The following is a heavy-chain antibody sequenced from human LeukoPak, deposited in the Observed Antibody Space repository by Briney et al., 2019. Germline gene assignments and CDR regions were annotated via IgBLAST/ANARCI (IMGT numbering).Heavy chain of an antibody. CDR3: ARDRGIAVAGDAFDI. V-gene: IGHV4-39*07. Sequence: SETLSLTCTVSGGSISSSNYYWGWIRQPPGKGLEWIGSIYYSGSTYYNPSLKSRVTISVDTSKNQFSLKLSSVTAADTAVYYCARDRGIAVAGDAFDIWGQGTMVTVSS. CDR2: IYYSGST. J-gene: IGHJ3*02. D-gene: IGHD6-19*01. CDR1: GGSISSSNYY.